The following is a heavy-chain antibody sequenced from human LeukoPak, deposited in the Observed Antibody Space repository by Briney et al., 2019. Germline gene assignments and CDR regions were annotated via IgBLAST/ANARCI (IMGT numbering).Heavy chain of an antibody. Sequence: SETLSLTCSVSGASISSGSNYWSWIRQPPGKGLEWIGEINHTGSTNYNPSLKSRVTISVDTSKNQFSLKLSSVTAADTAVYYCARHSVCSSTSCFGRFWFDPWGQGTLVTVSS. CDR1: GASISSGSNY. CDR3: ARHSVCSSTSCFGRFWFDP. V-gene: IGHV4-39*01. CDR2: INHTGST. J-gene: IGHJ5*02. D-gene: IGHD2-2*01.